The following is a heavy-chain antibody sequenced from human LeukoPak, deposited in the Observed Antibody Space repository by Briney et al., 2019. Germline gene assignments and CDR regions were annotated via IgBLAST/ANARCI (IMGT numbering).Heavy chain of an antibody. CDR3: ARVAFWSGYCDY. Sequence: GASVKVSCKASGYTFKSYGISWVRQAPGQGLEWMGWINPNSGGTNYAQKFQGRVTMTRDTSISTAYMELSRLRSDDTAVYYCARVAFWSGYCDYWGQGTLVTVSS. D-gene: IGHD3-3*01. CDR1: GYTFKSYG. CDR2: INPNSGGT. V-gene: IGHV1-2*02. J-gene: IGHJ4*02.